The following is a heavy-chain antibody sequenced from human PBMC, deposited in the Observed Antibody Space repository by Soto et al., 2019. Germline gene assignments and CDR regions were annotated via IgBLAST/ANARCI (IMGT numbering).Heavy chain of an antibody. V-gene: IGHV5-51*01. CDR3: AIGLRYCTNGVCPECFQH. CDR2: IYPGDSDT. J-gene: IGHJ1*01. D-gene: IGHD2-8*01. CDR1: GYSFTSYW. Sequence: GESLKISCKGSGYSFTSYWIGWVRQMPGKGLEWMGIIYPGDSDTRYSPTFQGQVTISADKSSSTAYLQWSSLQASDTGMYYCAIGLRYCTNGVCPECFQHWGQGTLVTVSS.